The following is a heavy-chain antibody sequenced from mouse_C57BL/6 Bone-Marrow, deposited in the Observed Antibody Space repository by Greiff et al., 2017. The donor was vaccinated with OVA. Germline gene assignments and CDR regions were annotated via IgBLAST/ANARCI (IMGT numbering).Heavy chain of an antibody. V-gene: IGHV1-61*01. CDR1: GYTFTSYW. D-gene: IGHD2-3*01. CDR3: VRGDGYPYAMDY. J-gene: IGHJ4*01. Sequence: QVQLQQPGAELVRPGSSVKLSCKASGYTFTSYWMDWVKQRPGQGLEWIGNIYPSDSETHYNQKFKDKATLTVDKSSSTAYMQLSSLTSEDSAVYYCVRGDGYPYAMDYWGQGTSVTVSS. CDR2: IYPSDSET.